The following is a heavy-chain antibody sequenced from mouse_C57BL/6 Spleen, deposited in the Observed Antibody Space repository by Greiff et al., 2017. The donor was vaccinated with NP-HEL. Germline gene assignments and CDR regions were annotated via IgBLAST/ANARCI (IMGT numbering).Heavy chain of an antibody. CDR1: GYTFTTYP. CDR3: ARCYYGSSYAFYYFDY. V-gene: IGHV1-47*01. J-gene: IGHJ2*01. Sequence: LVESGAELVKPGASVKMSCKASGYTFTTYPIEWMKQNHGKSLEWIGNFHPYNDDTKYNEKFKGKATLTVEKSSSTVYLELSRLTSDDSAVYYCARCYYGSSYAFYYFDYWGQGTTLTVSS. D-gene: IGHD1-1*01. CDR2: FHPYNDDT.